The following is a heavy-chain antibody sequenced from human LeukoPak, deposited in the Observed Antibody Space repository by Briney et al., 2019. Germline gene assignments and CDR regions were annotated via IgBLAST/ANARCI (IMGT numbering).Heavy chain of an antibody. J-gene: IGHJ5*02. CDR2: IYYSGST. Sequence: SETLSLTCSVSSYSISSGYYWGWIRQPPGKGLEWIGSIYYSGSTSYNPSLKSRVTISVDTSRNQFSLKMYSVTAADTAVYYCARIITILPNWFDPWGQGTLVTVSS. D-gene: IGHD3-3*01. CDR3: ARIITILPNWFDP. V-gene: IGHV4-38-2*02. CDR1: SYSISSGYY.